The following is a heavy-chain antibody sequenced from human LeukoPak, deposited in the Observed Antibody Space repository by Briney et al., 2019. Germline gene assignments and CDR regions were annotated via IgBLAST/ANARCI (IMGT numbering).Heavy chain of an antibody. J-gene: IGHJ6*02. CDR2: INSDGSST. CDR1: GFTLSSYW. V-gene: IGHV3-74*01. CDR3: ARSGRYYYYGMDV. Sequence: GSLRLSCAASGFTLSSYWMHWVRQAPGKGLVWVSRINSDGSSTSYADSVKGRFTISRDNAKNTLYLQMNSLRAEDTAVYYCARSGRYYYYGMDVWGQGTTVTVSS. D-gene: IGHD1-26*01.